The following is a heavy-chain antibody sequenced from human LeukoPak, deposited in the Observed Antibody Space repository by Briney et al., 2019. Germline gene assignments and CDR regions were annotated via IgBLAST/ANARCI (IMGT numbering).Heavy chain of an antibody. CDR1: GGSFSGYY. J-gene: IGHJ3*02. CDR2: INHSGST. D-gene: IGHD3-22*01. V-gene: IGHV4-34*01. CDR3: ARIPLTYYYDSSGGAFDI. Sequence: SETLSLTCAVYGGSFSGYYWSWIRQPPGKGLEWIGEINHSGSTNYNPSLKSRVTISVDTSKNQFSLKLSSVTAADTAVYYCARIPLTYYYDSSGGAFDIWGQGTMVTVSS.